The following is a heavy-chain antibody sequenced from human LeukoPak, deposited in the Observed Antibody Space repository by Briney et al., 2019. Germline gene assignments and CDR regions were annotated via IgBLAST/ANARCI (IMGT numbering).Heavy chain of an antibody. Sequence: SETLSLTCTVAGGSISGHYWNWIRQPPGRGLEWIGYVYSSGTTNYNPSLKGRVTILVDTSKNQFSLKLNSVTAADTAVYYCARGDYSNYPNYYYYMDVWGKGTTVTVSS. CDR1: GGSISGHY. D-gene: IGHD4-11*01. V-gene: IGHV4-59*11. CDR3: ARGDYSNYPNYYYYMDV. J-gene: IGHJ6*03. CDR2: VYSSGTT.